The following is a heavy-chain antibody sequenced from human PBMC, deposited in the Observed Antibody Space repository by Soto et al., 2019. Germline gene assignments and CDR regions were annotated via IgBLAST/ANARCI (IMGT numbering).Heavy chain of an antibody. CDR3: ARVPLYDFWSGYYTRDWFDP. CDR2: IDPSDSYT. D-gene: IGHD3-3*01. V-gene: IGHV5-10-1*01. Sequence: GESLKISCKGSGYSFTSYWISWVRQMPGKGLEWMGRIDPSDSYTNYSPSFQGHVTISADKSISTAYLQWSSLKASDTAMYYCARVPLYDFWSGYYTRDWFDPWGQGTLVTV. CDR1: GYSFTSYW. J-gene: IGHJ5*02.